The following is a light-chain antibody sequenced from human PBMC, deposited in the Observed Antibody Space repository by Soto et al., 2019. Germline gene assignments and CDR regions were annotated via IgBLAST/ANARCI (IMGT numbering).Light chain of an antibody. V-gene: IGLV4-69*01. CDR3: QTWGSGIVV. Sequence: QSVLTQSPSASASLGASVKLTCTLSSGHSNYAIAWHQQQSQKGPRYLMKLNSDGSHSKGDGIPGRFSGSSSGAERYLTISSLQSEDEADYCCQTWGSGIVVFGGGTKLTVL. J-gene: IGLJ2*01. CDR1: SGHSNYA. CDR2: LNSDGSH.